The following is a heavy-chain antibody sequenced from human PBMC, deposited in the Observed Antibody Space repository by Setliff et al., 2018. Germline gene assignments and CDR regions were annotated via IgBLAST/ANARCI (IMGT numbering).Heavy chain of an antibody. V-gene: IGHV4-39*01. D-gene: IGHD3-16*01. CDR2: IYYNGST. J-gene: IGHJ3*01. CDR1: GGSIRSSYYY. Sequence: SETLSLTCTVSGGSIRSSYYYWGWIRQPPGKGLEWIGSIYYNGSTHFNPSLKSRVAISVDRSKNLLSLRVNSVTATDTTVYYCARPLEESFGGVRDSDAFDVWGQGTMVTVSS. CDR3: ARPLEESFGGVRDSDAFDV.